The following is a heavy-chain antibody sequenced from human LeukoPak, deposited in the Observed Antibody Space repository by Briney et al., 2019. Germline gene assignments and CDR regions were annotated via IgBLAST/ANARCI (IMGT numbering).Heavy chain of an antibody. J-gene: IGHJ1*01. CDR2: IIPIFGTA. V-gene: IGHV1-69*05. CDR3: ARGEANYDILTGYYTPALGQH. D-gene: IGHD3-9*01. CDR1: GGTFSSYA. Sequence: GASVKVSCKASGGTFSSYAISWVRQAPGQGLEWMGGIIPIFGTANYAQKFQGRVTITTDESTSTAYMELRSLRSDDTAVYYCARGEANYDILTGYYTPALGQHWGQGTLVTVSS.